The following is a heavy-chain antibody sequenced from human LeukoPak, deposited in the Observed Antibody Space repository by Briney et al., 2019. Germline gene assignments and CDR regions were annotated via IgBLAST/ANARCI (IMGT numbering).Heavy chain of an antibody. V-gene: IGHV1-18*01. Sequence: ASVKVSCKASGYTFTSYGISWVRQAPGQGLEWMGWISAYNGNTNYAQKLQGRVTMTTDTSTSTAYMELRSLRSDDTAVYYCARENPVVAATLLCYYGMDVWGQGTTVTVSS. J-gene: IGHJ6*02. CDR1: GYTFTSYG. CDR2: ISAYNGNT. D-gene: IGHD2-15*01. CDR3: ARENPVVAATLLCYYGMDV.